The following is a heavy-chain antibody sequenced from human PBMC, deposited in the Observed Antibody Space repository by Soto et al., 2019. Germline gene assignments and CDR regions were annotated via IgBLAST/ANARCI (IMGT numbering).Heavy chain of an antibody. D-gene: IGHD2-2*02. V-gene: IGHV1-24*01. CDR1: GYTLTELS. CDR3: APVVQLLYRGSFDY. J-gene: IGHJ4*02. CDR2: FDPEDGET. Sequence: ASVKVSCKVSGYTLTELSMHWVRQAPGKGLEWMGGFDPEDGETIYAQKFQGRVTMTEDTSTDTAYMELSSLRSEDTAVYYCAPVVQLLYRGSFDYWGQGTLVTVSS.